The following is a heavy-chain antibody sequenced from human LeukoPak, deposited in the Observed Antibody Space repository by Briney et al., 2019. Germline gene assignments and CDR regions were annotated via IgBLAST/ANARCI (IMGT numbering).Heavy chain of an antibody. CDR3: ARGFYYYDSSGYYSEWYFDL. D-gene: IGHD3-22*01. CDR2: IYSGGST. V-gene: IGHV3-53*01. CDR1: GFTVSSNY. J-gene: IGHJ2*01. Sequence: GGSLRLSCAASGFTVSSNYMSWVRQAPGKGREWVSVIYSGGSTYYADSVKGRFTISRDNSKNTLYLQMNSLRAEDTAVYYCARGFYYYDSSGYYSEWYFDLWGRGTLVTVSS.